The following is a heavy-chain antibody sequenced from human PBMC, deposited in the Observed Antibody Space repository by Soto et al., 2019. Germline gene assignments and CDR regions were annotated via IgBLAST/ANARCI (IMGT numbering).Heavy chain of an antibody. CDR2: ISYDGSNK. V-gene: IGHV3-30*03. J-gene: IGHJ4*02. D-gene: IGHD6-19*01. CDR3: VAGQYFFDY. CDR1: GFTFSSYG. Sequence: GSLRLSCAASGFTFSSYGMQWVRQAPGKGLEWVAVISYDGSNKYYADSVKDRFTISRDNSKNTLYLQMNSLIADDTAVYYCVAGQYFFDYCGQGTLVTVSS.